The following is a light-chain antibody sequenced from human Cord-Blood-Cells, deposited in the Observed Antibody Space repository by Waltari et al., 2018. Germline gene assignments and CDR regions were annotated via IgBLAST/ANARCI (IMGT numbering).Light chain of an antibody. Sequence: AESPLSLCVAPGESASDSGRSSQSLLHSNVYNYLDWYLQKPGQSPQLLIYLGSNRASGVPDRFSGSGSGTDFTLKISRVEAEDVGVYYCMQALQTPWTFGQGTKVEIK. V-gene: IGKV2-28*01. CDR1: QSLLHSNVYNY. J-gene: IGKJ1*01. CDR3: MQALQTPWT. CDR2: LGS.